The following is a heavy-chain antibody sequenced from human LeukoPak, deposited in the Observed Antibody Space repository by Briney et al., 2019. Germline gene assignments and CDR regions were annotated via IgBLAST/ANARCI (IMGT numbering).Heavy chain of an antibody. CDR1: GCTFTSFG. Sequence: GASVKVSCKASGCTFTSFGISWVRQAPGQGLEWMGWISAFNGNTDFARNLQDRITMTIDISTNTAYMELRSLRSDDAAVYFCARDGGWLDPWGQGTLVTVSS. J-gene: IGHJ5*02. V-gene: IGHV1-18*01. CDR3: ARDGGWLDP. CDR2: ISAFNGNT. D-gene: IGHD2-15*01.